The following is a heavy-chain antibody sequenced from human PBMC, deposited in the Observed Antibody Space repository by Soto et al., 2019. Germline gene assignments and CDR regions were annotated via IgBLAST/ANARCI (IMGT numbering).Heavy chain of an antibody. D-gene: IGHD3-10*01. CDR1: GFSLTTPGMR. J-gene: IGHJ6*02. Sequence: SGPTLVNPRQTPTLTCTFSGFSLTTPGMRVSWIRQPPGKALEWLAVIDWDDDKYYSTSLKTRLSISMDTSKNQVVLEMTNVAPVDTATYYCAHIRGAGAYYYYPMDVWGQGTTVTVSS. V-gene: IGHV2-70*12. CDR2: IDWDDDK. CDR3: AHIRGAGAYYYYPMDV.